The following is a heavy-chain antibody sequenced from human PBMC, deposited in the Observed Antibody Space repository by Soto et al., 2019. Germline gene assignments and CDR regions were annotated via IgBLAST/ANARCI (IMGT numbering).Heavy chain of an antibody. CDR2: LWYDGGYK. J-gene: IGHJ5*02. V-gene: IGHV3-33*01. CDR1: GFTFSHYG. Sequence: GGSLRLCYAASGFTFSHYGMHWVRQAPGKGLELVAVLWYDGGYKYYPDSVKGRFTISRDNSKNTLYLQMDTLRAEDTAVYYCARDVFPVRTASRPSIYPWG. D-gene: IGHD6-6*01. CDR3: ARDVFPVRTASRPSIYP.